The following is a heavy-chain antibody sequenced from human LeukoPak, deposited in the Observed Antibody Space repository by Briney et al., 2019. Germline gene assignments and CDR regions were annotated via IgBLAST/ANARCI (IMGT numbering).Heavy chain of an antibody. J-gene: IGHJ3*02. D-gene: IGHD5-18*01. CDR1: GYSFTSYW. V-gene: IGHV5-51*01. Sequence: GESLKISCKGSGYSFTSYWIGWVRQMPGKGLEWMGIIYPGDSDTRYSPSFQGQVTISADKSISTAYLQWSSLKASDTAMYYCARPTLYSYGYERIEAFDIWGQGTMVTVPS. CDR2: IYPGDSDT. CDR3: ARPTLYSYGYERIEAFDI.